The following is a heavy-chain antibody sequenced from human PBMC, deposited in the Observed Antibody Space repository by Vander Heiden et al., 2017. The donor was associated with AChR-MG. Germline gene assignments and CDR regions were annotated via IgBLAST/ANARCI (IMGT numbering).Heavy chain of an antibody. Sequence: QVQLVESGGGVVQPGKSLRLSCITYGFAFSRFAVHWVRQAPGKGLEWVAVISDDGSSKYYADSVKGRCTISRDNSKKAVDLQMNSLRAEDSAVYYCARDRLTATTSFDYWGQGTLVTVSS. V-gene: IGHV3-30-3*01. J-gene: IGHJ4*02. CDR1: GFAFSRFA. CDR3: ARDRLTATTSFDY. D-gene: IGHD4-17*01. CDR2: ISDDGSSK.